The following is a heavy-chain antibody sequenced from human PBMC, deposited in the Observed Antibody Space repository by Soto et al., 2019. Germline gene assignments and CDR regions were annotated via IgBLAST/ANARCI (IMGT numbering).Heavy chain of an antibody. CDR2: ISAYNGNT. J-gene: IGHJ6*02. Sequence: ASVKVSCKASGYTFTSYGISWVRQAPGQGLEWMGWISAYNGNTNYAQKLQGRVTMTTDTSTSTVYMELSSLRSEDTAVYYCARDSSSWYVTYYYYGMDVWGQGTTVTVSS. CDR3: ARDSSSWYVTYYYYGMDV. D-gene: IGHD6-13*01. CDR1: GYTFTSYG. V-gene: IGHV1-18*01.